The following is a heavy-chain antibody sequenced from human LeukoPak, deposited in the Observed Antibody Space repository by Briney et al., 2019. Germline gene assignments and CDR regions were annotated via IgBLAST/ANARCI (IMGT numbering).Heavy chain of an antibody. Sequence: GGSLRLSCAASGFTFSSYAVNWVRQAPGKGLEWVSAISGSGGSTYYADSVKGRFTISRDNSKNTLYLQMNSLRAEDTAVYYCAKDPDYGASYYFDYWGQGTLVTVSS. CDR2: ISGSGGST. D-gene: IGHD4-17*01. V-gene: IGHV3-23*01. CDR1: GFTFSSYA. J-gene: IGHJ4*02. CDR3: AKDPDYGASYYFDY.